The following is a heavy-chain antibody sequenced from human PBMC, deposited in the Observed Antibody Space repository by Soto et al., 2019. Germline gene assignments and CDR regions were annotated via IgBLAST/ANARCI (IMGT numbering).Heavy chain of an antibody. J-gene: IGHJ5*02. Sequence: DGTLRLSCAAAGLPFSSYAMSWVRQAPGKGLEWVSAISGSGGSTYYADSVKSRFTISRDKAKNTLYLQMNSLRAEDTAVYYCANRIAAADKNWFDPWGQGTRVTVS. CDR1: GLPFSSYA. CDR2: ISGSGGST. V-gene: IGHV3-23*01. CDR3: ANRIAAADKNWFDP. D-gene: IGHD6-13*01.